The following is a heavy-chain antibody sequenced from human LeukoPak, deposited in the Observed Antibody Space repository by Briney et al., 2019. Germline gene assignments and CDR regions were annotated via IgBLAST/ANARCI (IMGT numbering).Heavy chain of an antibody. J-gene: IGHJ6*02. CDR1: GFSFSRYS. D-gene: IGHD3-10*01. CDR3: AIPPLSGTGSSRPLAGVDV. V-gene: IGHV3-48*04. Sequence: TGGSLRLSCTASGFSFSRYSVNWVRQAPGKGLEWVSYIGSINDRTTHYADSVRGRFTISRDNAKNSLYLQMNSLRAEDTAVYYCAIPPLSGTGSSRPLAGVDVWGQGTTVTVSS. CDR2: IGSINDRTT.